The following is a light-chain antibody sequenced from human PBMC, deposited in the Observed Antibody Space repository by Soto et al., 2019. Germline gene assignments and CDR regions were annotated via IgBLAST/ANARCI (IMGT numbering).Light chain of an antibody. V-gene: IGKV1-12*01. CDR3: QQRDNWPWT. Sequence: DIQMTQSPSSVSASVGDRVTITCRASQGISSYLAWYQQKPGKAPKLLIYDASNRATGIPARFSGSGSGTDFTLTSSSLEPEDFGIYYCQQRDNWPWTFGQGTKVEIK. CDR1: QGISSY. J-gene: IGKJ1*01. CDR2: DAS.